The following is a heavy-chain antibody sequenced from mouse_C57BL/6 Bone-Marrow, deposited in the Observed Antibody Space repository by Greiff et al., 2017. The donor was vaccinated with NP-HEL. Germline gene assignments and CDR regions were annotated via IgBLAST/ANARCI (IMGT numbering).Heavy chain of an antibody. V-gene: IGHV1-19*01. CDR1: GYTFTDYY. J-gene: IGHJ1*03. CDR2: INPYNGGT. CDR3: ASTMVVTPYWYFDV. Sequence: EVQLQESGPVLVKPGASVKMSCKASGYTFTDYYMNWVKQSHGKSLEWIGVINPYNGGTSYNQKFKGKATLTVDKSSSTAYMELNSLTSEDSAVYYCASTMVVTPYWYFDVWGTGTTVTVSS. D-gene: IGHD1-1*01.